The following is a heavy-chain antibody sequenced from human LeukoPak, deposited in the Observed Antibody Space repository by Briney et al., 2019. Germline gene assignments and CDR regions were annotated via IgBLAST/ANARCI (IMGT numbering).Heavy chain of an antibody. D-gene: IGHD3-10*01. Sequence: GGSLRLSCAASGFTFSSYSMNWVRQAPGKGLEWVSSISSSSSYIYYADSVKGRFTISRDNAKNSLYLQMNSLRAEDTAMYYCGRDREGFGESYFDYWGQGTLVTVSS. CDR1: GFTFSSYS. J-gene: IGHJ4*02. V-gene: IGHV3-21*01. CDR3: GRDREGFGESYFDY. CDR2: ISSSSSYI.